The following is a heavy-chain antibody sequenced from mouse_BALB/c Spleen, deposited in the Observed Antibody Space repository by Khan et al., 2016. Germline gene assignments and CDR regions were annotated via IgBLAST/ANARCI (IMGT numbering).Heavy chain of an antibody. D-gene: IGHD1-1*01. CDR3: ARYRYYYGSSSYFYV. CDR1: GYTFTNSG. Sequence: QIQLVQSGPELKKPGKTVKISCKASGYTFTNSGMNWVKQAPGKGLKWMGWINTYSGESTYADDFKGRFAFSLETSANTAYLQINNLKNEDTATEFGARYRYYYGSSSYFYVWGEGTTVTVSS. CDR2: INTYSGES. J-gene: IGHJ1*01. V-gene: IGHV9-3-1*01.